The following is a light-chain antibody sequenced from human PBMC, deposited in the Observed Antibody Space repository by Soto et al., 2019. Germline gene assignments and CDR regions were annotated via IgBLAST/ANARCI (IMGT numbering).Light chain of an antibody. J-gene: IGKJ1*01. Sequence: DIQMTQSPSTLSASVGDRVTITCRASQSISSWLAWYQQKPGKAPKLLIYDASSLESGVPSRFSGSGSGTEFTLTISSLQPDDFAPYYCQQYNSYSRAFGQGTKGEI. CDR1: QSISSW. V-gene: IGKV1-5*01. CDR3: QQYNSYSRA. CDR2: DAS.